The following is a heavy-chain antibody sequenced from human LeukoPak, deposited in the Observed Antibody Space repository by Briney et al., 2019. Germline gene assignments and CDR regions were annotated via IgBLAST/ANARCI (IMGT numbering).Heavy chain of an antibody. J-gene: IGHJ5*02. CDR1: GYTFTGYY. D-gene: IGHD3-10*01. Sequence: ASVKVSCKASGYTFTGYYMHWVRQAPGQGLEWMGWINPNSGGTNCAQKFQGRVTMTRDTSISTAYMELSRLRSDDTAVYYCARDRIRYYGSGSYYNGRWFDPWGQGTLVTVSS. CDR3: ARDRIRYYGSGSYYNGRWFDP. V-gene: IGHV1-2*02. CDR2: INPNSGGT.